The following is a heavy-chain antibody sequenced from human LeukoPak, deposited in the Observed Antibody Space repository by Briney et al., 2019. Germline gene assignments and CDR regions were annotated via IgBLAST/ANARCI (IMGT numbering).Heavy chain of an antibody. CDR2: ISGSGGST. V-gene: IGHV3-23*01. D-gene: IGHD3-9*01. CDR1: GFSFSSYS. Sequence: PGGSLRLSCAASGFSFSSYSMNWVRQAPGKGLEWVSAISGSGGSTYYADSVKGRFTISRDNSKNTLYLQMNSLRAEDTAVYYCAKSLVLRYFDWLLPFDYWGQGTLVTVSS. J-gene: IGHJ4*02. CDR3: AKSLVLRYFDWLLPFDY.